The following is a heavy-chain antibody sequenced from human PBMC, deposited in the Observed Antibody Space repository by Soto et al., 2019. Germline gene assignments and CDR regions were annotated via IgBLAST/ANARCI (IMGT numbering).Heavy chain of an antibody. J-gene: IGHJ4*02. V-gene: IGHV3-23*01. D-gene: IGHD1-7*01. CDR2: ISGSGGST. Sequence: GGSLRLSCAASGFTFSSYAMSWVRQAQGKGLEWVSAISGSGGSTYYADSVKGRFTISRDNSKNTLYLQMNSLRAEDTAVYYCAKGFSPRELSIDYWGQGTLVTVSS. CDR3: AKGFSPRELSIDY. CDR1: GFTFSSYA.